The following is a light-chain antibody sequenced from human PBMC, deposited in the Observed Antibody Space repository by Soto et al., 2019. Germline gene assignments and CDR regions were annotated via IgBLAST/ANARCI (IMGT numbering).Light chain of an antibody. CDR3: ISYTSSSTWV. CDR1: SSDIGAYDY. J-gene: IGLJ3*02. Sequence: QSALTQPPSASGSPGQSVIISCAGSSSDIGAYDYVSWFQQHPGKAPKLLIYEVSNRPSGVSDRFSGSRSGNTASLTISGLQAEDESDYYCISYTSSSTWVFGGGTKLTVL. V-gene: IGLV2-14*01. CDR2: EVS.